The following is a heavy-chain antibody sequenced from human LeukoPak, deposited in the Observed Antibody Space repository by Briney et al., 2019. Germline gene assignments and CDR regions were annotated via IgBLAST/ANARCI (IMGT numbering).Heavy chain of an antibody. CDR2: IGSNSGFI. D-gene: IGHD1-26*01. V-gene: IGHV3-21*01. J-gene: IGHJ3*02. Sequence: GGSLRLSCAASGFTFNIYSMNWIRQAPGKGLEWVSSIGSNSGFIYYADSVKGRFTISRDNAKNSLYLQMNSLRPEDTAVYYCARDPITSGSYLHDAFDIWGQGTMVTVSS. CDR1: GFTFNIYS. CDR3: ARDPITSGSYLHDAFDI.